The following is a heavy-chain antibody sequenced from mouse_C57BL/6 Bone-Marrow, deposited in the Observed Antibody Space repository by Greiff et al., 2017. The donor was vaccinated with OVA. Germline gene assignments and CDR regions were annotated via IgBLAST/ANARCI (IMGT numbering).Heavy chain of an antibody. D-gene: IGHD4-1*01. V-gene: IGHV5-4*01. Sequence: EVQGVESGGGLVKPGGSLQLSCAASGFTFSSYAMSWVRQTPEKRLEWVATISDGGSYTYYPDNVKGRFTISRDNAKNNLYLQMSHLKSEDTAMYYCARDWDDYWGQGTTLTVSS. CDR2: ISDGGSYT. J-gene: IGHJ2*01. CDR3: ARDWDDY. CDR1: GFTFSSYA.